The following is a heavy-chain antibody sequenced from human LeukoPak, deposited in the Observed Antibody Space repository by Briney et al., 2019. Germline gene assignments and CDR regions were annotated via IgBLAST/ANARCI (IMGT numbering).Heavy chain of an antibody. D-gene: IGHD5-18*01. CDR2: IIPILGIA. V-gene: IGHV1-69*04. J-gene: IGHJ4*02. CDR1: GGTFSSYA. CDR3: ARDPDTAMDPGDY. Sequence: SVKVSCKASGGTFSSYAISWVRQAPGQGLEWMGRIIPILGIANYAQKFQGRVTITADKSTSTAYMELSSLRSEDTAVYYCARDPDTAMDPGDYWGQGTLVTVSS.